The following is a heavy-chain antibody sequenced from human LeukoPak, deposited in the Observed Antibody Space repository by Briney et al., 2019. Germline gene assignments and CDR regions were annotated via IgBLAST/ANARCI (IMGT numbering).Heavy chain of an antibody. CDR3: GKEVERHFDLRY. J-gene: IGHJ4*02. V-gene: IGHV3-23*01. CDR1: GLTSGIYA. CDR2: FSGGGDS. D-gene: IGHD2-15*01. Sequence: RXSXXXSGLTSGIYAMSWVRQAPGKGLEWVSAFSGGGDSFYADSVRGRFSISADRSRNILYLQMNSLRVEDTAVYYCGKEVERHFDLRYWGQGTPVTVSS.